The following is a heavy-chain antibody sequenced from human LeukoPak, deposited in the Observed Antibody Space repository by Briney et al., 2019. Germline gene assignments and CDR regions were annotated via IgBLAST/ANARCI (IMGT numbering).Heavy chain of an antibody. CDR2: ISSSSSTI. D-gene: IGHD3-9*01. Sequence: GGSLRLSCAASGFTFSSYSMNWVRQAPGKGLEWVSYISSSSSTIYYADSVKGRFTISRDSAKNSLYLQMNSLRAEDTAVYYCARGGPYDILTGYGDDAFDIWGQGTMVTVSS. CDR3: ARGGPYDILTGYGDDAFDI. J-gene: IGHJ3*02. V-gene: IGHV3-48*04. CDR1: GFTFSSYS.